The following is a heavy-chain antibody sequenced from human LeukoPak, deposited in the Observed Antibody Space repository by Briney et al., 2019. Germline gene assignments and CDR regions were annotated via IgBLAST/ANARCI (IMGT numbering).Heavy chain of an antibody. CDR3: ARVVGPEYSSSSGYYYYYMDV. CDR1: GFTFSSYA. Sequence: PGRSLRLSCAASGFTFSSYAMHWVRQAPGKGLEWVAVISYDGSNKYYADSVKGRFTISRDNSKNTLYLQMNSLRAEDTAVYYCARVVGPEYSSSSGYYYYYMDVWGKGTTVTVSS. CDR2: ISYDGSNK. V-gene: IGHV3-30-3*01. J-gene: IGHJ6*03. D-gene: IGHD6-6*01.